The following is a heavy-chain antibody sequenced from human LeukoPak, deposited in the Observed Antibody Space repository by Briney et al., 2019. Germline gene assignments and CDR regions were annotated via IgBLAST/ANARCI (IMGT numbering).Heavy chain of an antibody. CDR2: ISSGSSAI. CDR3: ARGHTAVTRHFDF. J-gene: IGHJ4*02. V-gene: IGHV3-21*01. D-gene: IGHD4-17*01. CDR1: GFTFRNYG. Sequence: GGSLRLSCAASGFTFRNYGMTRVRQAPGKGLEWVSIISSGSSAIFSADALKGRFTISRDDAKSLLYLDMNSLRAEDTAVYYCARGHTAVTRHFDFWGQGTLVTVSS.